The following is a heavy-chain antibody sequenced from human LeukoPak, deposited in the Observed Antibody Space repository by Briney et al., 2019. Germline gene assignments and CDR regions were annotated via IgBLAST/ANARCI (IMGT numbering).Heavy chain of an antibody. Sequence: SVKVSCKASGGTFSSYAISWVGQAPGQGLEWMGRIIPIFGTANYAQKFQGRVTITTDESTSTAYMELSSLRSEDTAVYYCAWGSLGAAGPTTAFDIWGQGTMVTVSS. J-gene: IGHJ3*02. CDR3: AWGSLGAAGPTTAFDI. D-gene: IGHD6-13*01. CDR1: GGTFSSYA. CDR2: IIPIFGTA. V-gene: IGHV1-69*05.